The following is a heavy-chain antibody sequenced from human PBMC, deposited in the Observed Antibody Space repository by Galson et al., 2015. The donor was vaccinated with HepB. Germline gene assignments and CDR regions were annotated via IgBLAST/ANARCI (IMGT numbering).Heavy chain of an antibody. CDR3: ARDPWNTAMALDY. CDR1: GGTFSSYA. D-gene: IGHD5-18*01. V-gene: IGHV1-69*04. Sequence: SVKVSCKASGGTFSSYAISWVRQAPGQGLEWMGRIIPILGIANYAQKFQGRVTITADKSTSTAYMELSSLRSEDTAVYYCARDPWNTAMALDYWGQGTLVTVSS. J-gene: IGHJ4*02. CDR2: IIPILGIA.